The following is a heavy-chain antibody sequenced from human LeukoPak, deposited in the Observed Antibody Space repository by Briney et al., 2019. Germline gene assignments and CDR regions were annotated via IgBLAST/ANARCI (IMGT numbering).Heavy chain of an antibody. V-gene: IGHV3-23*01. CDR3: ARGVAGTNWFDP. CDR2: ISGSGGST. J-gene: IGHJ5*02. CDR1: GFTFSSYA. D-gene: IGHD6-13*01. Sequence: GGSLRLSCAASGFTFSSYAMSWVRQAPGKGLEWVSAISGSGGSTYYADSVKGRFTISRDNAKNSLYLQMNSLRAEDTAVYYCARGVAGTNWFDPWGQGTLVTVSS.